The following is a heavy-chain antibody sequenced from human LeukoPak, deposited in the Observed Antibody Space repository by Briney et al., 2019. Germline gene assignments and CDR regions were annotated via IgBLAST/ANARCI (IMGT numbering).Heavy chain of an antibody. CDR3: AREGVSSTSGDYYYYGMDV. J-gene: IGHJ6*02. D-gene: IGHD2-2*01. CDR2: ISSSGSTI. Sequence: AGSLSLSCAASGFTFSSYELNWGCQAQRQGLDWVSYISSSGSTIYYADSVKGRFTISRDNAKNSLYLQMNSLRAEDTAVYYCAREGVSSTSGDYYYYGMDVWGQGTTVTVSS. V-gene: IGHV3-48*03. CDR1: GFTFSSYE.